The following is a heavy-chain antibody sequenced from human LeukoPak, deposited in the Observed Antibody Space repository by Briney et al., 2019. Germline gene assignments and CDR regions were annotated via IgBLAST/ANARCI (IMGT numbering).Heavy chain of an antibody. J-gene: IGHJ6*02. CDR1: GYTFTSYA. CDR3: AREVPYYYDSSGYYSFDHYYYYGMDV. V-gene: IGHV1-18*01. D-gene: IGHD3-22*01. Sequence: ASVKVSCKASGYTFTSYAMHWVRQAPGQGLEWMGWISAYNGNTNYAQKLQGRVTMTTDTSTSTAYMELRSLRSDDTAVYYCAREVPYYYDSSGYYSFDHYYYYGMDVWGQGTTVTVSS. CDR2: ISAYNGNT.